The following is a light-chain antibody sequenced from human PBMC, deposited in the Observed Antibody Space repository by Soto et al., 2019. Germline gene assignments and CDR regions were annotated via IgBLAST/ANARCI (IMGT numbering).Light chain of an antibody. J-gene: IGLJ2*01. V-gene: IGLV1-44*01. CDR3: AVWDDSLDGVV. CDR1: SSNIGKNT. Sequence: QSVLTQAPSASGTPGQRVTISCSGSSSNIGKNTVNWYQQLPGTAPKLLIYSNDQRPSGVPDRFSGSRSGTSVSLAISGLQSEDEAEYYCAVWDDSLDGVVFGGGTKLTVL. CDR2: SND.